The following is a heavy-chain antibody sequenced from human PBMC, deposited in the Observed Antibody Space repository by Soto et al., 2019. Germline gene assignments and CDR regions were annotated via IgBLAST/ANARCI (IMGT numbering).Heavy chain of an antibody. CDR1: GFTFDDYA. CDR3: AKDIGPLVIAIGF. V-gene: IGHV3-9*01. CDR2: ISWNSGSI. D-gene: IGHD2-21*01. J-gene: IGHJ4*02. Sequence: PGGSLRLSCAASGFTFDDYALHWVRQAPGKGLEWVSGISWNSGSIGYADSVKGRFTISRDNAKNSLYLQMNSLRAEDTALYYYAKDIGPLVIAIGFRGQGTLVTVSS.